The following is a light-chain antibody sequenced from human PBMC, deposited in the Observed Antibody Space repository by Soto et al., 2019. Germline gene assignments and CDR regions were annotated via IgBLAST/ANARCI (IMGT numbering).Light chain of an antibody. CDR2: DAS. V-gene: IGKV1D-13*01. CDR1: QGVSSS. Sequence: AIQLTESPSSLSASVGDRVTITCRASQGVSSSLAWYQQKPGTAPKLLIYDASDLETGVPSRFSGSGSGTDFTLTISSLQPEDFATYYCQQFNNYPLTFGQVKRLEIK. J-gene: IGKJ5*01. CDR3: QQFNNYPLT.